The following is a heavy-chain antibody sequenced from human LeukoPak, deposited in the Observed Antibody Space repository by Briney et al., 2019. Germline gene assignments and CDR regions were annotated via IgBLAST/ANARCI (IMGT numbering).Heavy chain of an antibody. CDR1: GFTFSNYW. CDR3: ATWGVNYGMDV. J-gene: IGHJ6*02. D-gene: IGHD7-27*01. CDR2: IKQDGSEK. Sequence: PGGSLRLSCAASGFTFSNYWMGWVRQAPGKGLEWVANIKQDGSEKNYVDSLKGRFSVSSDNAKNSLYLQMNGLTAEDTAVYYCATWGVNYGMDVWGQGPTVTVSS. V-gene: IGHV3-7*05.